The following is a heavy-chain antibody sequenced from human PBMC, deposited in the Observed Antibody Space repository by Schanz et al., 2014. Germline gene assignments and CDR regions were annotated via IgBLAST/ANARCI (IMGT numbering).Heavy chain of an antibody. D-gene: IGHD5-12*01. CDR2: INGYNGHT. CDR3: ARDFSAYVGNYFDY. J-gene: IGHJ4*02. Sequence: QVQLVQSGAEVKKPGASVKVSCKASGYTFSSYGITWVRQAPGQGLEWMGWINGYNGHTLYAQKFQVRVTMTTDTSTSTSYMELTSLSFDDTAVYYCARDFSAYVGNYFDYWGQGTLVTVSS. V-gene: IGHV1-18*01. CDR1: GYTFSSYG.